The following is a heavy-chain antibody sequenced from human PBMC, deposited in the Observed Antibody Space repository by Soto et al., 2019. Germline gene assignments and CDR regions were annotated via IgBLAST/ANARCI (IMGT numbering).Heavy chain of an antibody. V-gene: IGHV3-33*01. D-gene: IGHD5-18*01. CDR3: ATGDTAMDVYYYYGMDV. J-gene: IGHJ6*02. CDR2: IWFDGSNK. CDR1: GFTFSSYG. Sequence: GGPLRLSCAASGFTFSSYGMHWVRQAPGKGLEWVAVIWFDGSNKYYADSVKGRFTISRDNSKNTLYLQMNSLRAEDTAVYYCATGDTAMDVYYYYGMDVWGQGTTVTVSS.